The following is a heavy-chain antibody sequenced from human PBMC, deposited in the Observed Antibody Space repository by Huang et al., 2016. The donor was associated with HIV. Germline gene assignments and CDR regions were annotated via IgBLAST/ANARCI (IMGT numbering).Heavy chain of an antibody. CDR2: INLDGSEI. J-gene: IGHJ4*02. CDR3: ARGFQAKPGDY. Sequence: EVHLVESGGGMVGPGRSLRFSCAVSGFPFRGYWMNWVGQAPGRVWEWVANINLDGSEIFCVNSLRGSFTISRDNANNSVSLQLNSLKAEDTGVYYCARGFQAKPGDYWGQGTLVTVSS. CDR1: GFPFRGYW. V-gene: IGHV3-7*01.